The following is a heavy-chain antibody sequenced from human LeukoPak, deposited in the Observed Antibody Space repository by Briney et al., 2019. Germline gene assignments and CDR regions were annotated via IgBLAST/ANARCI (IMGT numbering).Heavy chain of an antibody. Sequence: SETLSLTCTVSGGSISSSSYYWGWIRQPPGKGLEWIGYIYPRGSAYYNPSLKSRVILSLDKSANQFSLNLSSVTAADTAVYYCARFSPRAMGNYLDFWGQGTLVTVSS. CDR3: ARFSPRAMGNYLDF. V-gene: IGHV4-39*07. CDR1: GGSISSSSYY. CDR2: IYPRGSA. D-gene: IGHD7-27*01. J-gene: IGHJ4*02.